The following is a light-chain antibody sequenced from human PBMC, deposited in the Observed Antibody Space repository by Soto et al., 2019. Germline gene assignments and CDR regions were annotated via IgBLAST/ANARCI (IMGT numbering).Light chain of an antibody. V-gene: IGLV2-14*01. J-gene: IGLJ3*02. CDR1: SSDVGGYNF. Sequence: QSALTQPASVSGSPGQSITISCTGSSSDVGGYNFVSWYQHHPGNAPKLIIYEVSNRPSGVSNRFSGSKSGNTASLTISGLQAEDEADYYCISYTSRSTWVFGGGTKLTVL. CDR3: ISYTSRSTWV. CDR2: EVS.